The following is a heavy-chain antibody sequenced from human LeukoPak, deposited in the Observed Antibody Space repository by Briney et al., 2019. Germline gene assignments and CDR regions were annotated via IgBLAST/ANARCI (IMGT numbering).Heavy chain of an antibody. CDR1: EFTFRSYA. Sequence: PGGSLRLSCAASEFTFRSYAMSWVRQAPGKGLEWVSGISGSGGSTYYADSVKGRFTISRDNSKNTLYLQMNSLRAEDTAVYYCARDRHLGPDYWGQGTLVAVSS. CDR3: ARDRHLGPDY. V-gene: IGHV3-23*01. D-gene: IGHD3-10*01. J-gene: IGHJ4*02. CDR2: ISGSGGST.